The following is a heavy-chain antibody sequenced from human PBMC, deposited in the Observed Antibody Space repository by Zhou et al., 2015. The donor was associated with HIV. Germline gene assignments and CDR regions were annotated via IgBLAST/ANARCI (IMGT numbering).Heavy chain of an antibody. CDR3: ARDRGGRARPAWRYFGL. CDR2: IIPMFGTV. CDR1: GGTFSNYA. J-gene: IGHJ2*01. V-gene: IGHV1-69*06. D-gene: IGHD6-6*01. Sequence: QVQLLQSGAEVKKPDSSVKVSCEASGGTFSNYAVSWVRQAPGQGLEWMGAIIPMFGTVRYAQKFQGRVTLTADRSTNTAYMEMRSLRSEDTAVYYCARDRGGRARPAWRYFGLWGRGTLVTVSS.